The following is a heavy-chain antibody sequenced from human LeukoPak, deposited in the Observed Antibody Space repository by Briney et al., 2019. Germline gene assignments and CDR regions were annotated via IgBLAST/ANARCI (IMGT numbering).Heavy chain of an antibody. J-gene: IGHJ4*02. CDR1: GFTVSTSY. CDR2: IRSAGTT. D-gene: IGHD5-24*01. Sequence: GGSLRLSCAASGFTVSTSYMSWVRQAPGKGLEWVSVIRSAGTTAYANSVKGRFTISRDTSWNTLYLQMDSLRAEDTAVYYCAREFLFTDGYNHGFDYWGEGALVTVSS. CDR3: AREFLFTDGYNHGFDY. V-gene: IGHV3-53*01.